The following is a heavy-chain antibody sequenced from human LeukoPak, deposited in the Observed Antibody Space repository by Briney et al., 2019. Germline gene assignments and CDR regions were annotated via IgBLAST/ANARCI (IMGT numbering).Heavy chain of an antibody. V-gene: IGHV3-30*01. J-gene: IGHJ6*03. CDR1: GFTFSSYA. CDR3: GSGGSYYYYYYYTDV. D-gene: IGHD2-15*01. CDR2: ISYDGSNK. Sequence: GRSLRLSCAASGFTFSSYAMHWVRQAPGKGLEWVAVISYDGSNKYYADSVKGRFTISRDNSKNTLYLQMNSLRAEDTAVYYCGSGGSYYYYYYYTDVWGKGTTVTVSS.